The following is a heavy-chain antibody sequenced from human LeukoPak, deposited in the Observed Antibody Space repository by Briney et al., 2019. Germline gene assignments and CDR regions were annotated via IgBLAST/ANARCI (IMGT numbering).Heavy chain of an antibody. CDR3: ARVYVDTTMVYYFDN. Sequence: GRSLRLSCAASGITINNYWMHCVRQAPGTGLVWVSRIKSDWSSASYADMVKGRFTNSRDDAKNTLYLQMNSLRAEDTAVYYCARVYVDTTMVYYFDNWGQGTLVTVSS. CDR2: IKSDWSSA. CDR1: GITINNYW. D-gene: IGHD5-18*01. V-gene: IGHV3-74*01. J-gene: IGHJ4*02.